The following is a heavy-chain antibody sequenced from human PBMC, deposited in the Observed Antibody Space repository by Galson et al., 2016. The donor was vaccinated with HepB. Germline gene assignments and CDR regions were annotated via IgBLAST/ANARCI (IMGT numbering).Heavy chain of an antibody. CDR1: GFTFSSYP. J-gene: IGHJ5*02. CDR2: IDRGGGVRT. D-gene: IGHD3-16*01. Sequence: SLRLSCAASGFTFSSYPMTWVRQAPGRGLDWVSSIDRGGGVRTYYADSTKGRSIIPRDNSKTALYLDMNSLRAEDTAVYYCAKGGVRLLDTWGQGTLVTVSS. V-gene: IGHV3-23*01. CDR3: AKGGVRLLDT.